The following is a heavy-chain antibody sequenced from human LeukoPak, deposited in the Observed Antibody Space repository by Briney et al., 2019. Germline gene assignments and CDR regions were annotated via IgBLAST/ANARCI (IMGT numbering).Heavy chain of an antibody. D-gene: IGHD1-26*01. CDR1: GYTFTGYY. J-gene: IGHJ4*02. CDR2: INPNSGDT. V-gene: IGHV1-2*02. CDR3: ARGGTYSRGLLVY. Sequence: ASVKVSCKASGYTFTGYYMHWVRKAPGQGPEWMGWINPNSGDTNYAQKFQGRVTMTTDTSTSTAYMELRSLRSDDTAVYYCARGGTYSRGLLVYWGQGTLVTVSS.